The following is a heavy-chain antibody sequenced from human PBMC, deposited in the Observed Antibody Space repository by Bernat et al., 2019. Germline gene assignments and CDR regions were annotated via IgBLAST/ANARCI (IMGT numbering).Heavy chain of an antibody. D-gene: IGHD2-15*01. CDR3: ATGRYCSSGDCYSRLSD. V-gene: IGHV1-2*04. CDR2: INPNSGAT. J-gene: IGHJ4*02. Sequence: QVQLVQSGAEVKKPGASVKVSCKASGYTFTDYFLQWVRQAPGQGLEWVGRINPNSGATNYAQKFQGWVTMTRDTSISTAYMEVSRLRSDDTAIYYCATGRYCSSGDCYSRLSDWGQGTVVTVSS. CDR1: GYTFTDYF.